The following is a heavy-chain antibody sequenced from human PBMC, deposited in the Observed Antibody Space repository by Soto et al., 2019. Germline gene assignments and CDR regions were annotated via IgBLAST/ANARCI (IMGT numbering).Heavy chain of an antibody. J-gene: IGHJ5*02. CDR2: IKSKADGGTT. Sequence: GGSLRLSCAASGFIFNNAWMNWVRQAPGKGLEWVGRIKSKADGGTTDYAAPVKGRFTISRDDSKNTLSLEMNSLKIEDAAVYYCSTAKGSYFSRFDPWGQGTLVTVSS. CDR3: STAKGSYFSRFDP. CDR1: GFIFNNAW. D-gene: IGHD1-26*01. V-gene: IGHV3-15*07.